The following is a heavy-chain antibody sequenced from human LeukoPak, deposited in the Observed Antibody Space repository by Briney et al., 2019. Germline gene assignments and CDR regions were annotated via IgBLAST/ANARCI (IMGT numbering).Heavy chain of an antibody. CDR3: ARVVYYYDVSGYSFDL. V-gene: IGHV4-39*01. D-gene: IGHD3-22*01. J-gene: IGHJ2*01. CDR2: IYFTGST. CDR1: LGSIRTSDYY. Sequence: SGTLCLSCRVALGSIRTSDYYCGCIRHPPGKWLGWIVCIYFTGSTSSRPSLRGRVTMSVDTAKNQFSCERSTVTAADTALYYCARVVYYYDVSGYSFDLWGRGTLLTVPS.